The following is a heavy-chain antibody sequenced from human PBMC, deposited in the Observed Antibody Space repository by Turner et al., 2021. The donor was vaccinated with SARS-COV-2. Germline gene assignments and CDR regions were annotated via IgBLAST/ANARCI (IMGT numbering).Heavy chain of an antibody. V-gene: IGHV4-39*01. CDR3: ARQAAGQGLDY. CDR2: IYYSGTT. D-gene: IGHD3-10*01. CDR1: GGSISSSSYF. J-gene: IGHJ4*02. Sequence: QVQLQESCPGLVKPSETLSLTCTVSGGSISSSSYFWGWIRQPPTKELEWIGSIYYSGTTYYNPSLKSRVSLSIDPSKNQFSLNLTSVTAADTALFYCARQAAGQGLDYWGRGILVTVSS.